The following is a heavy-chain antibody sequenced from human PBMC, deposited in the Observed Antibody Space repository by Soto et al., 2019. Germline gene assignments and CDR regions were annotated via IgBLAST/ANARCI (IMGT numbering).Heavy chain of an antibody. D-gene: IGHD2-15*01. CDR3: ARDFRFCSGGSCYAPQFGDYYYYGMDV. J-gene: IGHJ6*02. V-gene: IGHV4-31*03. CDR2: IYYSGST. CDR1: GGSISSGGYY. Sequence: QVQLQESGPGLVKPSQTLSLTCTVSGGSISSGGYYWSWIRQHPGKGLEWIGYIYYSGSTYYNPSLNSRVTISVDTSKNQFSLKLSSVTAADTAVYYCARDFRFCSGGSCYAPQFGDYYYYGMDVWGQGTTVTVSS.